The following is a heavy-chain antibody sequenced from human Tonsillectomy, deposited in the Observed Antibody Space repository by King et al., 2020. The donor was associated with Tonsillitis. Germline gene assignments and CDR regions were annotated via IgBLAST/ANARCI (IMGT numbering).Heavy chain of an antibody. CDR3: ARGPDYSDIRGVNAFDL. CDR2: ISSSSSYL. V-gene: IGHV3-21*01. D-gene: IGHD3-22*01. CDR1: DFTFSTYF. J-gene: IGHJ3*01. Sequence: VQLVQSGGGLVKPGGSLRLSCAASDFTFSTYFMNWVRQAPGKGLEWVSSISSSSSYLYYADSVKGRFTISRDNAKNSLYLQMNSLRAEDTAVYYCARGPDYSDIRGVNAFDLWGQGTLVIVFS.